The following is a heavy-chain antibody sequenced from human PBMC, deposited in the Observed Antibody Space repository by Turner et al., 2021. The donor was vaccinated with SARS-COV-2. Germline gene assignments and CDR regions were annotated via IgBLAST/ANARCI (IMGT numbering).Heavy chain of an antibody. CDR3: ATGYQLRVNWFDP. D-gene: IGHD2-2*01. Sequence: QVQLVQSGAEEKKPGASVKVSCKISGYTLTEFSMYWVRQAPGKGLEWMGGFDPEDGETIYAQNFQGRVTMTEDTSTDTAYMELSSLRSEDTAVYFCATGYQLRVNWFDPWGQGTLVTVSS. CDR1: GYTLTEFS. CDR2: FDPEDGET. V-gene: IGHV1-24*01. J-gene: IGHJ5*02.